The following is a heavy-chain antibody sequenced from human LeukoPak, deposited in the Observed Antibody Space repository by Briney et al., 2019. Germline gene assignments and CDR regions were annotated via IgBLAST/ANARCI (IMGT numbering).Heavy chain of an antibody. CDR2: LFYSGST. V-gene: IGHV4-39*07. CDR1: GGSISSSSYY. D-gene: IGHD1-1*01. Sequence: SETLSLTCTVSGGSISSSSYYWGWIRQSPGKGLEWIGNLFYSGSTYYNASLKSRVTISMDTSKNQFSLHLNSVTAADTAVYYCARGTGKHFDYWGQGPLDTVSS. CDR3: ARGTGKHFDY. J-gene: IGHJ4*02.